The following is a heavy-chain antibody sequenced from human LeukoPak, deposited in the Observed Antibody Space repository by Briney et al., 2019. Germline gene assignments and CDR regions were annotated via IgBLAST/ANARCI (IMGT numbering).Heavy chain of an antibody. Sequence: GASVKVSCKASGYAFSTSDINWVRQATGQGLEWMGRMNPNSGNTGYPQKFQGRVTITRDTSISTAYMELSSLRFEDTAVYYCARDVYNYGYFDYWGQGTLVTVSS. CDR1: GYAFSTSD. J-gene: IGHJ4*02. D-gene: IGHD5-24*01. CDR2: MNPNSGNT. CDR3: ARDVYNYGYFDY. V-gene: IGHV1-8*01.